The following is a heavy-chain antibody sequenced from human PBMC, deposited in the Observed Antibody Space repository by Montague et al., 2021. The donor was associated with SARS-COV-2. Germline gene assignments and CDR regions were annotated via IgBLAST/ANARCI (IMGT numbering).Heavy chain of an antibody. CDR3: ARVARYCTNGVCETYYYYGLDV. CDR1: GGSTNYYY. CDR2: MYNSGST. J-gene: IGHJ6*02. V-gene: IGHV4-59*12. Sequence: SETLSLTCIVSGGSTNYYYWSWIRQSPGKGLEWIGYMYNSGSTNXNPSLKSRVTMSIDRSKNQFSLKLRSVTAADTAVYYCARVARYCTNGVCETYYYYGLDVWGQGTTVTVSS. D-gene: IGHD2-8*01.